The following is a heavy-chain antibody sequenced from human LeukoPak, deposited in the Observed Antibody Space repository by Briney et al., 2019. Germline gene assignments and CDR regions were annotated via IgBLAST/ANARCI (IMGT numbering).Heavy chain of an antibody. Sequence: PSETLSLTCTVSGGSISSYYWSWVRQPPGKGLEWIGFVYYTGSTNYSPSLKSRVTISVDTSKNQFSLKLRSVTAADTAVYYCARISSSNWYNERGAFDLWGQGTMVTVSS. CDR3: ARISSSNWYNERGAFDL. CDR1: GGSISSYY. CDR2: VYYTGST. D-gene: IGHD6-13*01. V-gene: IGHV4-59*01. J-gene: IGHJ3*01.